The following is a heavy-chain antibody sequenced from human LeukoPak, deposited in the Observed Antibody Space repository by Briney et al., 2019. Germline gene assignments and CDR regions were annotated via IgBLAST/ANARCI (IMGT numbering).Heavy chain of an antibody. D-gene: IGHD4/OR15-4a*01. Sequence: GGSLRLSCTVSGFTVSSNSMSWVRQAPGKGLEWVSFIYSDNTHYSDSVEGRFTISRDNSKNTLYLQMNSLRAEDTAVYYCARRAGAYSRPYDYWGQGTLVTVSS. CDR2: IYSDNT. J-gene: IGHJ4*02. CDR1: GFTVSSNS. V-gene: IGHV3-53*01. CDR3: ARRAGAYSRPYDY.